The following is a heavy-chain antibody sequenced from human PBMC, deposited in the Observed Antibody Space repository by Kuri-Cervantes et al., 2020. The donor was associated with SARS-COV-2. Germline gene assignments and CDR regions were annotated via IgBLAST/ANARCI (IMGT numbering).Heavy chain of an antibody. Sequence: GESLKISCKASGYTFTSYDINWVRQATGQGLEWMGWMNPNSGNTGYAQKFQGRVTITRNTSISTAYMELSRLTSDDTAIYYCARVDWATPRGPFDMWGQGTLVTVSS. CDR2: MNPNSGNT. J-gene: IGHJ3*02. V-gene: IGHV1-8*03. CDR3: ARVDWATPRGPFDM. D-gene: IGHD3/OR15-3a*01. CDR1: GYTFTSYD.